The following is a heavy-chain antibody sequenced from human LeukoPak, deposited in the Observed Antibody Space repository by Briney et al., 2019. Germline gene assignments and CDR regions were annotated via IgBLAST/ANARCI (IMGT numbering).Heavy chain of an antibody. CDR3: ATRRDGYAYFDY. Sequence: GGSLRLSCVASGFTFSSYWMHWVRQAPGKGLVWVSRVTSDGITTYADFVKGRFTISRDNAKNSLYLQMNSLRDEDTAVYYCATRRDGYAYFDYWGQGTLVTVSS. D-gene: IGHD5-24*01. CDR1: GFTFSSYW. V-gene: IGHV3-74*01. J-gene: IGHJ4*02. CDR2: VTSDGIT.